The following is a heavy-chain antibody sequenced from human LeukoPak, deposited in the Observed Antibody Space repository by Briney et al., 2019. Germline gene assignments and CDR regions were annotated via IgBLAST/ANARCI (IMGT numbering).Heavy chain of an antibody. Sequence: GASVKVSCKASGYTFTSYGISWVRQAPGQGLEWMGWISAYNGNTNYAQKLQGRVTMTTDTSTSTAYMELRSLRSDDTAVYYCARGGPGYCSSTSCYTDYYYYYMDVWGKGTTVTVSS. CDR3: ARGGPGYCSSTSCYTDYYYYYMDV. D-gene: IGHD2-2*02. CDR1: GYTFTSYG. J-gene: IGHJ6*03. CDR2: ISAYNGNT. V-gene: IGHV1-18*01.